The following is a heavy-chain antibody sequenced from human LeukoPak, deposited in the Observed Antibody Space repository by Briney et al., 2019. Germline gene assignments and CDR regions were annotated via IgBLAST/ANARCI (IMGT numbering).Heavy chain of an antibody. CDR2: IWYDGSNK. V-gene: IGHV3-33*01. CDR3: ARGGSCGGDCRHYGFLFTMDV. CDR1: GFTFSSYG. J-gene: IGHJ6*03. Sequence: GRSLRLSCAASGFTFSSYGMHWVRQAPGKGLEWVAVIWYDGSNKYYADSVKGRFTISRDNSKNTLYQQMNSLRAEDTAVYYCARGGSCGGDCRHYGFLFTMDVWGKGTTVTVSS. D-gene: IGHD2-21*02.